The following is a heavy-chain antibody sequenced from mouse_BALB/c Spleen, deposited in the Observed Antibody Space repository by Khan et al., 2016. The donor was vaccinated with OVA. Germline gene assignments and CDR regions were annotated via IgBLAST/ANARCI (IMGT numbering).Heavy chain of an antibody. CDR3: TRSGYGGFAY. CDR2: INPNNAGT. CDR1: GYTFTSYY. V-gene: IGHV1S81*02. J-gene: IGHJ3*01. D-gene: IGHD1-1*02. Sequence: QVQLPQSGAELVKPGASVRLSCKSSGYTFTSYYLYWVKQRPGQGLEWIGDINPNNAGTNFNEKFKSKATLTVDKSSSTAYMQLRSLTSEDSAVYYCTRSGYGGFAYWGQGTLVTVSA.